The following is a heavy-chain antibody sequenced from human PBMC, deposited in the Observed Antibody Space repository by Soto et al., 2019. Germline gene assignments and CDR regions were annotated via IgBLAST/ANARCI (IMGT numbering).Heavy chain of an antibody. CDR1: GYTFTGYG. J-gene: IGHJ4*02. V-gene: IGHV1-18*01. CDR2: IGGYNGDA. Sequence: QVQLVQSGAEVKKPGASVKVSCKASGYTFTGYGISWVRQAPGQGREWMGWIGGYNGDAKYAEKFQGRVTMTIDTSTSTAHMELRSLRYDDTAVYYCARDEVVLNFDYWGQGTLVTVSS. D-gene: IGHD3-22*01. CDR3: ARDEVVLNFDY.